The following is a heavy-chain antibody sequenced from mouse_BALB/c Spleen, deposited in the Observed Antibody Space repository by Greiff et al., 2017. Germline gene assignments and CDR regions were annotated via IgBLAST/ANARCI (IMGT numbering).Heavy chain of an antibody. D-gene: IGHD1-1*01. CDR3: ARDNRSYGSSYGYFDD. CDR2: IRNKANGYTT. V-gene: IGHV7-3*02. Sequence: EVKLVESGGGLVQPGGSLRLSCATSGFTFTDYYMSWVRQPPGKALEWLGFIRNKANGYTTEYSASVQVRFTISRDNSQSILYLQMNTLRAEYSATYDGARDNRSYGSSYGYFDDWGQGTTLTVST. CDR1: GFTFTDYY. J-gene: IGHJ2*01.